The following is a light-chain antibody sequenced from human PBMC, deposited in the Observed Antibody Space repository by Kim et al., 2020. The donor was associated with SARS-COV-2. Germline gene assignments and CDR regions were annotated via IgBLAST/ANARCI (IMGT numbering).Light chain of an antibody. CDR1: NIGSNS. CDR2: YDS. V-gene: IGLV3-21*04. J-gene: IGLJ3*02. Sequence: APGTTARITCGGNNIGSNSVHWYQQKPGQAPVLVIYYDSDRPSGIPERFSGSNSGNTATLTISRVEAGDEADYYCQVWDSSSDHRVFGGGTQLTVL. CDR3: QVWDSSSDHRV.